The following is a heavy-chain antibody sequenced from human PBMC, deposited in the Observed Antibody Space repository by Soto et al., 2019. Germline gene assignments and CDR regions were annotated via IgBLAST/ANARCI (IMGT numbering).Heavy chain of an antibody. CDR1: GFTFSSYS. CDR3: WLSSTSSYAFDI. Sequence: PGGSLRLSCAASGFTFSSYSMNWVRQAPGKGLEWVSYISSSSSTIYYADSVKGRFTISRDNAKNSLYLQMNSLRDEDTAVYYCWLSSTSSYAFDIWGQGIMVTVSS. CDR2: ISSSSSTI. J-gene: IGHJ3*02. D-gene: IGHD2-2*01. V-gene: IGHV3-48*02.